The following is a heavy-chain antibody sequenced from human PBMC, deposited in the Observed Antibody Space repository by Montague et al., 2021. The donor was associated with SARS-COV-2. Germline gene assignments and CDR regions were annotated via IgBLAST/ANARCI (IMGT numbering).Heavy chain of an antibody. CDR3: ARAGTYYDILTGYAESGYFDY. CDR2: ISSSSSYI. Sequence: SLRLSWAASGFTFSSYSMNWVRQAPGKGLEWVSSISSSSSYIYYADSVKGRFTISRDNAKNSLYLQMNSLRAEDTAVYYCARAGTYYDILTGYAESGYFDYWGQGTLVTVSS. D-gene: IGHD3-9*01. V-gene: IGHV3-21*01. J-gene: IGHJ4*02. CDR1: GFTFSSYS.